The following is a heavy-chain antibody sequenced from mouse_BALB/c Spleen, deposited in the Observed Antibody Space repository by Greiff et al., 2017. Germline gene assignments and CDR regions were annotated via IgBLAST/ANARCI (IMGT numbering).Heavy chain of an antibody. V-gene: IGHV1-67*01. D-gene: IGHD2-3*01. CDR3: SSDDEGGDYYGMDY. Sequence: QVQLLQSGPELVRPGVSVKISCKGSGYTFTDYAMHWVKQSHAKSLEWIGVISTYYGNTNYNQKFKGKATMTVDKSSNTAYMELARLTSEDSAIYYCSSDDEGGDYYGMDYWGQGTLVTVS. J-gene: IGHJ4*01. CDR1: GYTFTDYA. CDR2: ISTYYGNT.